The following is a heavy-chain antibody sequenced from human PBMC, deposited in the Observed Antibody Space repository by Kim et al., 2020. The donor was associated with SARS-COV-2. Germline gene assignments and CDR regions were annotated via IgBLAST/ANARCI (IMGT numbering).Heavy chain of an antibody. Sequence: GGSLRLSCAASGFTFDDYAMHWVRQAPGKGLEWVSGISWNSGSIGYADSVKGRFTISRDNAKNSLYLQMNSLRAEDTALYYCAKDSRVYCSSTSCQPDFDYWGQGTLVTVSS. D-gene: IGHD2-2*01. CDR1: GFTFDDYA. CDR2: ISWNSGSI. CDR3: AKDSRVYCSSTSCQPDFDY. V-gene: IGHV3-9*01. J-gene: IGHJ4*02.